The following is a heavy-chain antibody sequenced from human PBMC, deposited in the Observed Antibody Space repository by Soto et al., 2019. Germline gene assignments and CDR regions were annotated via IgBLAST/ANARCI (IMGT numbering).Heavy chain of an antibody. Sequence: PSETLSLTCAFSGGSISSGGYSWSWIRQPPGKGLEWIGYIYHSGSTYYNPSLKSRVTISVDRSKNQFSLKLSSVTAADTAVYYCARAREYFGFDPWGQGTLVTVSS. CDR3: ARAREYFGFDP. J-gene: IGHJ5*02. CDR1: GGSISSGGYS. CDR2: IYHSGST. V-gene: IGHV4-30-2*01.